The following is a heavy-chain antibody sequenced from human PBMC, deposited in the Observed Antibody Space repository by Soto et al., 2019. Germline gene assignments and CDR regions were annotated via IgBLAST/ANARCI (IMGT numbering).Heavy chain of an antibody. J-gene: IGHJ4*02. CDR1: GFSFSSYS. CDR3: GRDRRCGNGYNLGFDY. D-gene: IGHD1-1*01. V-gene: IGHV3-30-3*01. Sequence: QVQLVESGGGVVQPGRSLRLSCAASGFSFSSYSMHWVRQAPGKGLEWVAVVSFDGSNKYYANSVKDRFTVSRDNSKNTMDVQMNSLKPEDTAVYYCGRDRRCGNGYNLGFDYWGQGTLVTVSS. CDR2: VSFDGSNK.